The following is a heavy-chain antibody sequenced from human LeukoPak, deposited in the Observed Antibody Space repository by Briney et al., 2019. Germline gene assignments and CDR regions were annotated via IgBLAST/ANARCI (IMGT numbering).Heavy chain of an antibody. V-gene: IGHV3-21*01. D-gene: IGHD3-22*01. CDR3: ARGNYYDSSGYYSVTDY. J-gene: IGHJ4*02. CDR2: ISSSSSYI. Sequence: PGGSLRLSCAASGFTFSSYSMNWVRQAPGKGLEWVSSISSSSSYIYYADSVKGRFTISRDNAKNSLYLQMNSLRAEDTAVYYCARGNYYDSSGYYSVTDYWGQGTLVTVSS. CDR1: GFTFSSYS.